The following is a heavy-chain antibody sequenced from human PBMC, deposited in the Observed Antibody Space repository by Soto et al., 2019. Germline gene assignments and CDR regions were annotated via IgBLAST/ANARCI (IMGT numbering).Heavy chain of an antibody. CDR2: TSYTGSS. D-gene: IGHD3-16*01. J-gene: IGHJ6*02. V-gene: IGHV4-31*03. Sequence: SETLSLTCTVSGGSINSGGYYWSWIRQDPGKGLEWIGYTSYTGSSYYNPSLKSRVTISVDTSKNQFSLKLSSVTAADTAVYYCAVRKYYYGMDVWGQGTTVTVSS. CDR1: GGSINSGGYY. CDR3: AVRKYYYGMDV.